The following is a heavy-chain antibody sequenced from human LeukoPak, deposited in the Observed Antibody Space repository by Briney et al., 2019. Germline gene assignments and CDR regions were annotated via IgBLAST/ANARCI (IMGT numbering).Heavy chain of an antibody. CDR2: IYYSGST. J-gene: IGHJ3*02. CDR1: GGSISSGDYY. CDR3: ARDLASEDAFDI. V-gene: IGHV4-30-4*08. Sequence: SQTLSLTCTVSGGSISSGDYYWSWIRQPPGKGLEWIGYIYYSGSTYYNPSLKSRVTISVDTSKNQFSLKLSSVTATDTAVYYCARDLASEDAFDIWGQGTMVTVSS.